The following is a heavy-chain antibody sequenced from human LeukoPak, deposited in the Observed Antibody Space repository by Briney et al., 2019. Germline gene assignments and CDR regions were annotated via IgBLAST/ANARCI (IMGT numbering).Heavy chain of an antibody. Sequence: PSETLSLTCTVSGGSISSYYWSWIRQPPGKGLEWIGYIYYSGSTNYNPSLKSRVTISVDTPKNQFSLKLSSVTAADTALYYCARETMTSDAFDIWGQGTMVTVSS. CDR3: ARETMTSDAFDI. J-gene: IGHJ3*02. D-gene: IGHD3-22*01. V-gene: IGHV4-59*01. CDR1: GGSISSYY. CDR2: IYYSGST.